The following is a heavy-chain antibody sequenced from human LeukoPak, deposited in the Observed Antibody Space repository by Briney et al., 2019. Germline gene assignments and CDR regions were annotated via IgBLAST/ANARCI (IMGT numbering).Heavy chain of an antibody. J-gene: IGHJ4*02. D-gene: IGHD3-22*01. CDR1: GFTFSSYA. V-gene: IGHV3-23*01. CDR2: ISGSGGST. Sequence: GGSLRLSCAASGFTFSSYAMSWVRQAPGKGLEWVSGISGSGGSTNYADSVKGRFTISRDNSKNTLYLQVNSLRAEDTAVYYCAKAGWNVVVIDYWGQGTLVTVSS. CDR3: AKAGWNVVVIDY.